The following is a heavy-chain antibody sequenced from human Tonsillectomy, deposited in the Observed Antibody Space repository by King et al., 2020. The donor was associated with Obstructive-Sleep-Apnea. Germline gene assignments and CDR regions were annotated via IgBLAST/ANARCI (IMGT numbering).Heavy chain of an antibody. D-gene: IGHD5-12*01. J-gene: IGHJ4*02. CDR1: GDSISNYY. Sequence: VQLQESGPGLVKPSETLSLTCTVSGDSISNYYWSWIRQPPGKGLEWIGYMYYSGNTNYNPSLKSRVTIPADTSKIQFSLGLNSVSAADTAQYYCARHRGVEDYGGYGDYFDYWGQGTLVTVSS. CDR3: ARHRGVEDYGGYGDYFDY. CDR2: MYYSGNT. V-gene: IGHV4-59*08.